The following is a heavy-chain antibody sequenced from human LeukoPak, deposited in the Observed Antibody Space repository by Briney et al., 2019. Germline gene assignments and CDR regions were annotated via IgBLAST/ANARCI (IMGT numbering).Heavy chain of an antibody. CDR1: GFTFSSYA. Sequence: GGSLRLSCAASGFTFSSYAMSWVRQAPGKGLEWVSVISGSGGSTYYADSVKGRFTISRDNSKNTLYLQMNSLRAEDTAVYYCAKDTTIYDFWSGYQFDYWGQGTLVTVSS. V-gene: IGHV3-23*01. CDR2: ISGSGGST. CDR3: AKDTTIYDFWSGYQFDY. J-gene: IGHJ4*02. D-gene: IGHD3-3*01.